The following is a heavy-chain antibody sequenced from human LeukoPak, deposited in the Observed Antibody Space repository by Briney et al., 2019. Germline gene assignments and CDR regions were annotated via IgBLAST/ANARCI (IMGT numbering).Heavy chain of an antibody. J-gene: IGHJ4*02. CDR2: FDPEDGET. D-gene: IGHD3-22*01. V-gene: IGHV1-24*01. CDR1: GYTLTELS. CDR3: ATRFNKGRVNMIRRVQYHYDSSGPRGAFDY. Sequence: ASVKVSCKVSGYTLTELSMHWVRQAPGKGLEWMGGFDPEDGETIYAQKFQGRVTMTEDTSTDTAYMNLSTLRSEDTAVYYCATRFNKGRVNMIRRVQYHYDSSGPRGAFDYWGQGTLVTVSS.